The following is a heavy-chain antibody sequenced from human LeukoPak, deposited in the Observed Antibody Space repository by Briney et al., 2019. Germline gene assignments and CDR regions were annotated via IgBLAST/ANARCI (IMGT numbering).Heavy chain of an antibody. Sequence: GASVKVSCKASGYTFTSYAMNWVRQAPGQGLEWMGGIIPIFGTANYAQKFQGRVTITADESTSTAYMELSSLRSEDTAVYYCAIVVGGLYYDSSGYYLFDYWGQGTLVTVSS. D-gene: IGHD3-22*01. CDR1: GYTFTSYA. CDR2: IIPIFGTA. CDR3: AIVVGGLYYDSSGYYLFDY. V-gene: IGHV1-69*13. J-gene: IGHJ4*02.